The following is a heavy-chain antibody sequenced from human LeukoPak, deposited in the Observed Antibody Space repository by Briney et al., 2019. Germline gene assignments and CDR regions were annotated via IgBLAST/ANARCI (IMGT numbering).Heavy chain of an antibody. Sequence: ASVKVSCRASGYTFASYGISWVRQAPGQGLEWMGWISAYNGNTNYAQKLQDRVTMTTDTSTRTAYMELRSLRSDDTAVYYCARAFNYDILTGYYPYWGQGTLVTVSS. D-gene: IGHD3-9*01. J-gene: IGHJ4*02. CDR2: ISAYNGNT. CDR1: GYTFASYG. CDR3: ARAFNYDILTGYYPY. V-gene: IGHV1-18*04.